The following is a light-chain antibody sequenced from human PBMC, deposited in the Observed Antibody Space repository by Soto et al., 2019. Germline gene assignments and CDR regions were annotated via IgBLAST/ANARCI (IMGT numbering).Light chain of an antibody. CDR3: CSYVGATTYV. Sequence: QSVLTQPASVSGSPGQSITIYCTGTSSTVGGFNVVSWYQQHPGKAPKVIIYEGIKRPSGVSNRFSGSNSGSTASLTISGLQAEDEADYYCCSYVGATTYVFGTGTQLTVL. V-gene: IGLV2-23*01. CDR2: EGI. CDR1: SSTVGGFNV. J-gene: IGLJ1*01.